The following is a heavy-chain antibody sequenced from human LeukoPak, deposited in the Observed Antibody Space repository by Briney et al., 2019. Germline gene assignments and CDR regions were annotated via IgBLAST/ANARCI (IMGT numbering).Heavy chain of an antibody. Sequence: PGGSLRLSCAASGFTFSSYEMNWVRRAPGKGLEWVSYISGSGSTIYYADSVKGRFTISRDNAKNSLYLQMNSLRAEDTAVYYCARYVPSFRLRLGELFAFDIWGQGTMVTVSS. CDR2: ISGSGSTI. J-gene: IGHJ3*02. CDR3: ARYVPSFRLRLGELFAFDI. V-gene: IGHV3-48*03. CDR1: GFTFSSYE. D-gene: IGHD3-16*01.